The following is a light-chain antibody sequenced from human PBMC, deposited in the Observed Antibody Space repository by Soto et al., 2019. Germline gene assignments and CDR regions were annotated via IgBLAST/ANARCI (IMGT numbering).Light chain of an antibody. CDR2: GTS. J-gene: IGKJ1*01. CDR1: QSVSSSY. Sequence: EIVLTQSPGTLSLSPGERATLSCRASQSVSSSYLAWYQQKPGQAPRLLIYGTSSRATGIPDRFSGSGSGTDFTLTISRLEPEDFAVYYCQQSASLWTLGQGTKVEIK. CDR3: QQSASLWT. V-gene: IGKV3-20*01.